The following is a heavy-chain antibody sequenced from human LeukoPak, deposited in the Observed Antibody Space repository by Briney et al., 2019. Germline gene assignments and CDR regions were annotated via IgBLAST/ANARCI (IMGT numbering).Heavy chain of an antibody. CDR2: TRNKANSYTT. Sequence: GGSLRLSCAASGFTFSDHYMDWVRQAPGKGLEWVGRTRNKANSYTTEYAASVKGRFTISRDDSKNSLYLQMNSLKTEDTAVYYCARDQDPDYYDSSGYYYWGQGTLVTVSS. V-gene: IGHV3-72*01. J-gene: IGHJ4*02. CDR1: GFTFSDHY. D-gene: IGHD3-22*01. CDR3: ARDQDPDYYDSSGYYY.